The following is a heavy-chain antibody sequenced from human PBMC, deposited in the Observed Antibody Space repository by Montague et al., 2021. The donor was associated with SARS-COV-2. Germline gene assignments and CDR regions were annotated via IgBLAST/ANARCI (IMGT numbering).Heavy chain of an antibody. J-gene: IGHJ4*02. CDR3: ARDIAVADLFDY. CDR1: GGSISSGSYY. V-gene: IGHV4-61*02. D-gene: IGHD6-19*01. CDR2: ISISGST. Sequence: TLSLTCTVSGGSISSGSYYWSWIRQPAGKGLEWIGRISISGSTNYNPSLKSRVTISVDTSKNLFSLKLSSVTAADTAVYYCARDIAVADLFDYWGQGTLVTVSS.